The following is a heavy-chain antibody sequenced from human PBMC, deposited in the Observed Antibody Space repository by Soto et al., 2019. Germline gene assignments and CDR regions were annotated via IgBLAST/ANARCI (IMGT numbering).Heavy chain of an antibody. D-gene: IGHD6-19*01. CDR3: ARDRLPIAVAGGVFDY. V-gene: IGHV3-30-3*01. Sequence: QVQLVESGGGVVQPGRSLRLSCAASGFTFSSYAMHWVRQAPGKGLEWVAVISYDGSNKYYADSVKGRFTISRDNSKNTLYLQMNSLRAEDTAVYYCARDRLPIAVAGGVFDYWGQGTLVTVSS. J-gene: IGHJ4*02. CDR2: ISYDGSNK. CDR1: GFTFSSYA.